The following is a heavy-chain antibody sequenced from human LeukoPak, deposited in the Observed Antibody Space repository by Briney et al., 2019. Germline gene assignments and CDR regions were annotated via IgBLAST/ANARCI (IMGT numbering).Heavy chain of an antibody. CDR2: INPNSGGT. CDR1: GYTFTGYY. D-gene: IGHD3-10*01. J-gene: IGHJ6*02. Sequence: GASVKVSCKASGYTFTGYYMHWVRQAPGQGLEWMGWINPNSGGTNYAQKFQGRVTMTRDMSISTAYMELSRLRSDDTAVYYCARARIGEYGMDVWGQGTTVTVSS. CDR3: ARARIGEYGMDV. V-gene: IGHV1-2*02.